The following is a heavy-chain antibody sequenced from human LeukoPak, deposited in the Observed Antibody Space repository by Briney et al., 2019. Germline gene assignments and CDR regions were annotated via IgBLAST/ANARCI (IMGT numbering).Heavy chain of an antibody. CDR2: ISAYNGNT. CDR1: GYTFTSYG. J-gene: IGHJ5*02. CDR3: ARDDSRGCSSTSCYPWFDP. Sequence: ASVKVSCKASGYTFTSYGISWVRQAPGQGLEWMGWISAYNGNTNYAQKLQGRVTITADKSTSTAYMELSSLRSEDTAVYYCARDDSRGCSSTSCYPWFDPWGQGTLVTVSS. V-gene: IGHV1-18*01. D-gene: IGHD2-2*01.